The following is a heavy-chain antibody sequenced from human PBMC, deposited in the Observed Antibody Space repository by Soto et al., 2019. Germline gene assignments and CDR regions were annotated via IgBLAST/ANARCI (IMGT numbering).Heavy chain of an antibody. CDR1: GYTLTSYC. J-gene: IGHJ4*02. Sequence: ASVKVSCQPSGYTLTSYCISWVRQAPGQGLEWMGWISAYNGNTNYAQKLQGRVTMTTDTSTSTAYMERRSLRSEDTAVYYCARDSRHSGTFDYWGQGTLVTVPQ. CDR2: ISAYNGNT. V-gene: IGHV1-18*01. CDR3: ARDSRHSGTFDY. D-gene: IGHD1-1*01.